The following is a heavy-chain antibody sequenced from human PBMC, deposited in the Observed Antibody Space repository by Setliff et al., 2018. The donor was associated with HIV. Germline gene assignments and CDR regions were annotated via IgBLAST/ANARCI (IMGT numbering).Heavy chain of an antibody. J-gene: IGHJ4*02. CDR3: ARPYDSLYG. D-gene: IGHD3-22*01. CDR1: GDSISSDFY. CDR2: IYYRGAT. Sequence: SETLSLTCTVSGDSISSDFYWGWIRQPPGKGLEWIGSIYYRGATYYNPTLQSRVTISADTSKNQFYPKLTSVTAADTAIYYCARPYDSLYGWGQGVLVTV. V-gene: IGHV4-38-2*02.